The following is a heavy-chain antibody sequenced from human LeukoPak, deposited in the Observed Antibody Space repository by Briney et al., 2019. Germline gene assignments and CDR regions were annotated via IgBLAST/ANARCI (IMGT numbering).Heavy chain of an antibody. CDR1: GFTFNTYT. CDR3: ARLRAARPPYYYYYMDV. V-gene: IGHV3-48*04. J-gene: IGHJ6*03. D-gene: IGHD6-6*01. CDR2: ISSSGSTI. Sequence: GSLRLSCAASGFTFNTYTMNWVRQAPGKGLEWVSYISSSGSTIYYADSVKGRFTISRDNAKNSLYLQMNSLRAEDTAVYYCARLRAARPPYYYYYMDVWGKGTTVTVSS.